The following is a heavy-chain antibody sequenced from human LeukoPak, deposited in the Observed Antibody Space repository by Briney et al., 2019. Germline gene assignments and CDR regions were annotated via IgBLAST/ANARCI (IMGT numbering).Heavy chain of an antibody. CDR3: ARGGYYDYVWGSYRKDWFDP. D-gene: IGHD3-16*02. CDR1: GYTFTGYY. Sequence: ASVKVSCKASGYTFTGYYMHWVRQAPGQGLEWMGWINPNSGGTNYAQKFQGRVTMTRDTSTSTVYMELSSLRSEDTAVYYCARGGYYDYVWGSYRKDWFDPWGQGTLVTVSS. V-gene: IGHV1-2*02. J-gene: IGHJ5*02. CDR2: INPNSGGT.